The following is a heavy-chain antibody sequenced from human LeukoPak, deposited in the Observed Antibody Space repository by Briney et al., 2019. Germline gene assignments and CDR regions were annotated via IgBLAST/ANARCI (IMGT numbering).Heavy chain of an antibody. V-gene: IGHV1-46*01. J-gene: IGHJ4*02. Sequence: ASVKVSCKASGYTFTGYYMHWVRQAPGQGLEWMGIINPSGGSTSYAQKFQGRVTMTRDTSTSTVYMELSSLRSEDTAVYYCASSSITMVRGVTRGGFDYWGQGTLVTVSS. CDR2: INPSGGST. CDR1: GYTFTGYY. CDR3: ASSSITMVRGVTRGGFDY. D-gene: IGHD3-10*01.